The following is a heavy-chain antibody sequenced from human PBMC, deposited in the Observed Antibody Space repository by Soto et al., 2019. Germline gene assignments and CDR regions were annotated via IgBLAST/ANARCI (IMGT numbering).Heavy chain of an antibody. CDR1: GGSTSSSSYY. D-gene: IGHD1-26*01. CDR3: ARSISGSYFPYYYYYGMDV. V-gene: IGHV4-39*01. CDR2: IYYSGST. Sequence: SETLSLTCTVSGGSTSSSSYYWGWISQPPGKGLEWIGSIYYSGSTYYNPSLKSRVTISVDTSKNQFSLKLSSVTAADTAVYYCARSISGSYFPYYYYYGMDVWGQGTTVTVSS. J-gene: IGHJ6*02.